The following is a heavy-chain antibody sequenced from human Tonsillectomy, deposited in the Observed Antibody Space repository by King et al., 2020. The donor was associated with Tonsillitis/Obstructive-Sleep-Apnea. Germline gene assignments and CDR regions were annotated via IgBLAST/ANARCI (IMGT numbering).Heavy chain of an antibody. CDR3: ARDYRNYYFDY. CDR1: GFTFSSYS. D-gene: IGHD1-1*01. V-gene: IGHV3-21*01. J-gene: IGHJ4*02. CDR2: ISSSSGYI. Sequence: VQLVESGGGLVKPGGSLRLSCAASGFTFSSYSMNWVRQAPGKGLEWVSSISSSSGYINYADPVKGRFTISRDNAKNSLYLQMNSLRAEDTAVYYCARDYRNYYFDYWGQGTLVTVSS.